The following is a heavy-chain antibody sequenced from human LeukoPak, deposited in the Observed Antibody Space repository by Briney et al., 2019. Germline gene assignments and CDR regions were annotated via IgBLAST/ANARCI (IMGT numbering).Heavy chain of an antibody. CDR2: IYYSGST. V-gene: IGHV4-31*03. CDR3: ARYGDNSYYFDY. CDR1: GGSLHSGGFY. D-gene: IGHD4-23*01. J-gene: IGHJ4*02. Sequence: SETLSLTCTVSGGSLHSGGFYWSWIRQHPGKGLEWIGYIYYSGSTYYNPSLKSRLTISVDTSKNQFSLKLSSVTAADTAVYYCARYGDNSYYFDYWGQGALVTVSS.